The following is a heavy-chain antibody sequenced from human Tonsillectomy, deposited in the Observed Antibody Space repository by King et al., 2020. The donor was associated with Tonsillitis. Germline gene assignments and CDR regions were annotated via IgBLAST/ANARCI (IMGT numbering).Heavy chain of an antibody. CDR3: ARDWPHYDSSGYYYRYFDY. D-gene: IGHD3-22*01. CDR2: INPNSGGT. CDR1: GYTFTGYY. Sequence: QLVQSGAEVKKPGASVKVSCKASGYTFTGYYMHWVRQAPGQGLEWMGWINPNSGGTNSAQKFQGRVTMTRDTSISTAYMGLSRLRSDDTAVYYCARDWPHYDSSGYYYRYFDYWGQGTLVTVSS. J-gene: IGHJ4*02. V-gene: IGHV1-2*02.